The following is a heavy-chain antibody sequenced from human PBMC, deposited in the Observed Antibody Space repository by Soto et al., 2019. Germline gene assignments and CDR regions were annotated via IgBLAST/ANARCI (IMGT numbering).Heavy chain of an antibody. Sequence: PGGSLRLSCAASGFTFSSYAMHWVRQAPGKGLEWVAIISYDGSNKYYADSVKGRFTISRDNSKNTLYLQMNSLRVEDTAVYYCARDLYDSLSYYYGMDVWGQGTTVTVSS. CDR3: ARDLYDSLSYYYGMDV. J-gene: IGHJ6*02. D-gene: IGHD3-22*01. V-gene: IGHV3-30-3*01. CDR1: GFTFSSYA. CDR2: ISYDGSNK.